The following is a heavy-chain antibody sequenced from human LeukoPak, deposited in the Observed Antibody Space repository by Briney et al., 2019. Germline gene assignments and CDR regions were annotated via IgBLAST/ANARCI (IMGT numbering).Heavy chain of an antibody. CDR2: ISGSGGSA. CDR3: AKNRGYCSGGSCYFDY. D-gene: IGHD2-15*01. Sequence: GGSLRLSCAASGFTFSSYAMSWVRQAPGKGLEWVSAISGSGGSAYYADSVKGRFTISRDNSKNTLYLQMNSLRAEDTAVYYCAKNRGYCSGGSCYFDYWAQGTLVTVSS. CDR1: GFTFSSYA. J-gene: IGHJ4*02. V-gene: IGHV3-23*01.